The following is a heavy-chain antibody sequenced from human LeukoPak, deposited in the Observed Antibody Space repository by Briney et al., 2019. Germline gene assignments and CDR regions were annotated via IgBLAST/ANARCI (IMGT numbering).Heavy chain of an antibody. V-gene: IGHV5-51*01. CDR3: AREVYGSRGYLFYY. CDR1: GYSFTSYC. Sequence: HGESLKTSCKGSGYSFTSYCICWGRQMPGKGLEWRGIIYPGDSDTKYSPSLQSQVTISADKSNSTAYLQWSSLKASDTAMYYCAREVYGSRGYLFYYWGKGTLVPFSS. CDR2: IYPGDSDT. J-gene: IGHJ4*02. D-gene: IGHD3-22*01.